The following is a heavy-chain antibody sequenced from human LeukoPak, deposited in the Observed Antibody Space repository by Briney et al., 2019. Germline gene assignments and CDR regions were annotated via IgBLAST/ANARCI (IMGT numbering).Heavy chain of an antibody. CDR3: ARDPPNYDFWRGMDV. D-gene: IGHD3-3*01. CDR2: IWYDGSNK. J-gene: IGHJ6*02. Sequence: GGSLRLSCAASGFTFSSYGMHWVRQAPGKGLEWVAVIWYDGSNKYYADSVKGRFTISRDNSKNTLYLQMNSLRAEDTAVYYCARDPPNYDFWRGMDVWGQGTTVTVSS. CDR1: GFTFSSYG. V-gene: IGHV3-33*01.